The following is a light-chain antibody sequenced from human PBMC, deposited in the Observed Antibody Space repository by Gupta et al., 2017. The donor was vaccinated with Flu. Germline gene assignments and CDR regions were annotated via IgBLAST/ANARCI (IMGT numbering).Light chain of an antibody. CDR2: SAS. Sequence: PSSVSASVGDRVTITCRASQAVGSWVAWYQQKPGKAPKLLIYSASTLHGGVPSRFSGSGSGTDFTLTISSLQPEDFATYYCQQADNFPLTFGQGTKVEVK. J-gene: IGKJ1*01. V-gene: IGKV1-12*01. CDR3: QQADNFPLT. CDR1: QAVGSW.